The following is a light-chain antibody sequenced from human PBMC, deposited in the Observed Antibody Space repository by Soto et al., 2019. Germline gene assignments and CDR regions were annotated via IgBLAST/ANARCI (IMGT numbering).Light chain of an antibody. J-gene: IGLJ1*01. CDR2: DVS. V-gene: IGLV2-14*03. CDR1: SSDVGAYNY. Sequence: QSALTQPASVSGSPGQSITISCTGTSSDVGAYNYVSWYQHHPGKAPKLMIYDVSNRPSGVSNRFSGSKSGNTASLTISGLQAEDEADYYCSSYTSSSTRDVFGTGTKVTVL. CDR3: SSYTSSSTRDV.